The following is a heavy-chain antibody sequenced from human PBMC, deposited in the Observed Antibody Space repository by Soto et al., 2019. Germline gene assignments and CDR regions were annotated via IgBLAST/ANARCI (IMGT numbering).Heavy chain of an antibody. J-gene: IGHJ5*02. CDR3: ARVYGDYVNNWFDP. Sequence: SETLSLTCTVSGGSISSGGYYWSWIRQHPGKGLEWIGYIYYSGSTYYNPSLKSRVTISVDTSKNQFSLKLSSVTAADTAVYYCARVYGDYVNNWFDPWGQGTLVTVS. V-gene: IGHV4-31*03. CDR1: GGSISSGGYY. D-gene: IGHD4-17*01. CDR2: IYYSGST.